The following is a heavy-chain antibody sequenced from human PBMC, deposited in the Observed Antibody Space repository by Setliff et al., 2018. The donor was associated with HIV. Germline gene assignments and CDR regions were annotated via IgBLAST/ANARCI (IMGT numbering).Heavy chain of an antibody. CDR2: INPNSGDT. D-gene: IGHD3-10*01. V-gene: IGHV1-2*02. CDR1: GYIFTVYL. Sequence: ASVKVSCKASGYIFTVYLMHWVRQAPGQGLEWMGWINPNSGDTKYSQVRDRVSVTRDTSTSTVYMELNSLRPEDTAVYYCARGLRGVIKGRYYYMDVWGKGTTVTVSS. CDR3: ARGLRGVIKGRYYYMDV. J-gene: IGHJ6*03.